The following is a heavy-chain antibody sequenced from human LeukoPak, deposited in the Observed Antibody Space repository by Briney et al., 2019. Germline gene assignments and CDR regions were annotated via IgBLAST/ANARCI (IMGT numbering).Heavy chain of an antibody. J-gene: IGHJ4*02. Sequence: GGSLRLSCAPSGFAFSNYAMSGGRQAPGEGVGWGSVIIGSTGSTFYADSVKGRFTISRDNSNNTLYLQMNSLRAEDTAVYYCAKGGYDYVEIGYFDYWGQGTLVTVSS. V-gene: IGHV3-23*01. CDR2: IIGSTGST. D-gene: IGHD5-12*01. CDR1: GFAFSNYA. CDR3: AKGGYDYVEIGYFDY.